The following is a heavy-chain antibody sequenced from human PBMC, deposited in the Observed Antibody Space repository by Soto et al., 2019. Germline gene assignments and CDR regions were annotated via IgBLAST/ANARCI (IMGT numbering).Heavy chain of an antibody. CDR3: ARYWHSYSSNYLRGMDV. D-gene: IGHD5-18*01. CDR1: GYSFTTDW. J-gene: IGHJ6*02. CDR2: IYPGDSDN. Sequence: SLKISCKASGYSFTTDWIGWVRQMPGKGLEWMGIIYPGDSDNRYSPSFQGQVTVSADKSISTAYLQWSSLKASDTAMYYCARYWHSYSSNYLRGMDVWGQGTTVTVSS. V-gene: IGHV5-51*01.